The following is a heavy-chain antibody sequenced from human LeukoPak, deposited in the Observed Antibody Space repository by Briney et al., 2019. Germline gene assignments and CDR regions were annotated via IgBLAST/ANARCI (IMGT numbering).Heavy chain of an antibody. CDR3: AKIVADYYDSSGYYWGPKTFDY. D-gene: IGHD3-22*01. Sequence: GGSLRLSCAASGFTFSGSAMHWVRQAPGKGLEWVSAISGSAGSTYYADSVKGRFTISRDNSKDTLYLQMNSLRAEDTAVYYCAKIVADYYDSSGYYWGPKTFDYWGQGTLVTVSS. CDR2: ISGSAGST. V-gene: IGHV3-23*01. CDR1: GFTFSGSA. J-gene: IGHJ4*02.